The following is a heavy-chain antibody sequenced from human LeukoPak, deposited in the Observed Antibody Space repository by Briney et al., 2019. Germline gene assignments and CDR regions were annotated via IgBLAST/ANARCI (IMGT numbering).Heavy chain of an antibody. CDR3: ATLDWKRGGGTLDY. V-gene: IGHV1-69*06. Sequence: SSVKVSCKASGGTFSSYAISWVRQAPGQGLEWMGGIIPIFGTANYAQKFQGRVTMTEDTSTDTVYMELSSLRSEDTAVYYCATLDWKRGGGTLDYWGQGTLVTVSS. J-gene: IGHJ4*02. D-gene: IGHD1-1*01. CDR1: GGTFSSYA. CDR2: IIPIFGTA.